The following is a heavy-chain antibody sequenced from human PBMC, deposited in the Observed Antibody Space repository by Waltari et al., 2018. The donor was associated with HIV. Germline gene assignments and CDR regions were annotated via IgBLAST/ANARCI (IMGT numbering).Heavy chain of an antibody. CDR3: AKDGRLRWYGDTGWLDS. J-gene: IGHJ5*01. Sequence: QVHLVESGGGVVQPGRSLRLSCVTSGCTFRDYAFHWFRQAPGKGLEWLAAISYDGTNQYYAKSVRGRFIISRDDATNTVHLQMGSLRDEDTAMYFCAKDGRLRWYGDTGWLDSWGRGSQVTVSS. D-gene: IGHD3-10*01. CDR1: GCTFRDYA. CDR2: ISYDGTNQ. V-gene: IGHV3-30*15.